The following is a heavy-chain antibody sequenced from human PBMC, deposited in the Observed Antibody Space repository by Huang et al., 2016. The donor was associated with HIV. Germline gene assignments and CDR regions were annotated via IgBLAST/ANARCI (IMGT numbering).Heavy chain of an antibody. CDR3: ARSAYGDLDY. J-gene: IGHJ4*02. D-gene: IGHD4-17*01. Sequence: QVHLVQSGAEVKKPGASVKVSCKASGYTFTNYDINWVRQAPGRGLEWMGWMNPNTGNTGFAQSFQGRVTMTRKTYITTAYMELTSLTSEDTAVYYCARSAYGDLDYWGLGTLVIVSS. V-gene: IGHV1-8*02. CDR1: GYTFTNYD. CDR2: MNPNTGNT.